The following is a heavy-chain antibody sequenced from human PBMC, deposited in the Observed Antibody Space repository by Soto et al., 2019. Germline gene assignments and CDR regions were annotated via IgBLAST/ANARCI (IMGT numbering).Heavy chain of an antibody. J-gene: IGHJ4*02. CDR3: AREVGGGTYYFDS. CDR2: INAGNGNT. Sequence: ASVKVSCKASGYTFISYAMNWVRQAPGQRLEWMGWINAGNGNTKYSQKFQGRVTITADESTSTAYMELSSLRSEDTAVYFCAREVGGGTYYFDSWGQGTLVTVSS. CDR1: GYTFISYA. V-gene: IGHV1-3*01. D-gene: IGHD6-19*01.